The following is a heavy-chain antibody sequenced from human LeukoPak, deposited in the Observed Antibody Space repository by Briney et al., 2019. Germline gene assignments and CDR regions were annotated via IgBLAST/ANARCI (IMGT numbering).Heavy chain of an antibody. V-gene: IGHV4-38-2*01. J-gene: IGHJ4*02. CDR1: GYAISSGYY. Sequence: SETLSLTCAVSGYAISSGYYWGWIRQPPGKGLEWIGSFYPGGSTYYNPSLKSRVTMSVDTSKNQFSLNLSSVTAADTAVYYCARGTTRLCPDYWGQGTLVIASS. CDR2: FYPGGST. D-gene: IGHD1-7*01. CDR3: ARGTTRLCPDY.